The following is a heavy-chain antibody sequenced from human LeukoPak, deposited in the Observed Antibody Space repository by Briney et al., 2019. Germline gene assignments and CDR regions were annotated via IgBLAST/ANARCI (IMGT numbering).Heavy chain of an antibody. CDR2: INTNSGGT. J-gene: IGHJ4*01. D-gene: IGHD1-26*01. CDR3: ASLDKGGYFDD. CDR1: RYTFTGYY. V-gene: IGHV1-2*02. Sequence: GASLKVSCKASRYTFTGYYMHCVRQAPGQGLERMGWINTNSGGTNYAQKFQGRVTMTRDTSISTAYMEIRRLRSEDTAVYYCASLDKGGYFDDWGQGTLVTVSS.